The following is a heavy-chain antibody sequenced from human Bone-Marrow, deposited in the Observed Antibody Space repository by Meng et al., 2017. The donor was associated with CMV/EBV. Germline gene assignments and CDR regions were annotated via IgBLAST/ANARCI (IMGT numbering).Heavy chain of an antibody. D-gene: IGHD6-6*01. V-gene: IGHV4-39*07. Sequence: PCHVSGGSLRSSSYYWGWIRQPPGKGLEWIGSIYYSGSTNYNPYLKSRVTISVETSKNQFSLKLSAVTAADTSVYYCARRLGPDYFDYWGQGTRVTGSS. CDR2: IYYSGST. J-gene: IGHJ4*02. CDR1: GGSLRSSSYY. CDR3: ARRLGPDYFDY.